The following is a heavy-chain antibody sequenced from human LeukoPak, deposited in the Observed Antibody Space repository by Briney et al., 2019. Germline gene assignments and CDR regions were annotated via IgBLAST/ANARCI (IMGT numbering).Heavy chain of an antibody. J-gene: IGHJ3*02. CDR1: GFALKSYS. CDR2: ISSTSAYI. D-gene: IGHD3-10*01. Sequence: PGGSLRLSCAGSGFALKSYSLSWVRQAPGKGLEWVSSISSTSAYIYYADSVKGRFTISRDNVDNVVYLQMNSLGAEDTAVYYCARGPYGSSGTPDAFDIWGQGTMVTVSS. V-gene: IGHV3-21*01. CDR3: ARGPYGSSGTPDAFDI.